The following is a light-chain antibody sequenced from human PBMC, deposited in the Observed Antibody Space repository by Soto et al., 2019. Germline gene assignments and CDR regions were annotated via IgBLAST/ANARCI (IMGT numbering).Light chain of an antibody. Sequence: DIQLTQSPSSLSASLGDRITITCRPSQDISHYLAWYQQKPGKAPKLLIYAASTSQSGVPPRFSGSRSGTDFTLTISSLLPEDVATYYCQKYYFAPLTFGGGTKVDIK. CDR1: QDISHY. J-gene: IGKJ4*01. CDR2: AAS. V-gene: IGKV1-27*01. CDR3: QKYYFAPLT.